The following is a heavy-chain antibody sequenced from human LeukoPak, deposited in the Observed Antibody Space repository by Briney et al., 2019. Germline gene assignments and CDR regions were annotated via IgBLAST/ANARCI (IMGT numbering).Heavy chain of an antibody. CDR3: APDLRGAAWSLDY. Sequence: GGSLRLSCAASGFTFSSYDMSWVRQAPGKGLEWVSAISGNGGNTYYADSVKGRFTISRDNSKNTLYLQMNSLRAEDTAVYYCAPDLRGAAWSLDYWGQGTLVTVSS. CDR1: GFTFSSYD. D-gene: IGHD2-15*01. J-gene: IGHJ4*02. CDR2: ISGNGGNT. V-gene: IGHV3-23*01.